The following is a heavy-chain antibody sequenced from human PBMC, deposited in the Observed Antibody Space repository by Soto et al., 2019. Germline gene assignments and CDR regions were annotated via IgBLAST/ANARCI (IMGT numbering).Heavy chain of an antibody. CDR1: GFTFSDYY. Sequence: GGSLRLSCAASGFTFSDYYMSWIRQAPGKGLEWVSYISSSGTTIFYADSLRGRFTISRDNAKKSLYLQMNSLRGEDTAVYYCATEPSNCIYCFDYWGQGTLVTSFS. J-gene: IGHJ4*01. D-gene: IGHD7-27*01. CDR3: ATEPSNCIYCFDY. V-gene: IGHV3-11*01. CDR2: ISSSGTTI.